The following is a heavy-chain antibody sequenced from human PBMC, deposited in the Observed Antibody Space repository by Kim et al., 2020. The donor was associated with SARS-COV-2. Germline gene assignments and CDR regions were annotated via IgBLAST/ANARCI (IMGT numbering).Heavy chain of an antibody. D-gene: IGHD3-9*01. Sequence: GGSLRLSCEASGFTFSDYGMSWVRQAPGKGLEWVSAISDSGADRNYASSVKGRFTISRDNSKNTLYLQMSSLRDEDTAVYYCAKRLASSTPYFDYWGQGPLVTVTS. CDR1: GFTFSDYG. CDR3: AKRLASSTPYFDY. J-gene: IGHJ4*02. CDR2: ISDSGADR. V-gene: IGHV3-23*01.